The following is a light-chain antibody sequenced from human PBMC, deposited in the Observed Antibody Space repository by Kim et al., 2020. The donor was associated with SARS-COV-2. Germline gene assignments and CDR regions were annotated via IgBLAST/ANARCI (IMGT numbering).Light chain of an antibody. CDR3: SSYRSSGYV. Sequence: QSALTQPASVSGSPGQSITISCTGTSSDVGGYNYVSWYQQYPGKAPKLMLYDVTKRPSGVSNRFPGSKSGNTASLTISGLQAEDEADYYCSSYRSSGYVFGTRAKVTVL. V-gene: IGLV2-14*03. CDR1: SSDVGGYNY. J-gene: IGLJ1*01. CDR2: DVT.